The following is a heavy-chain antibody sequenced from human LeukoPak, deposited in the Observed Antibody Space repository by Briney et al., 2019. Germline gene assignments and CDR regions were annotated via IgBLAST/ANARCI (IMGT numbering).Heavy chain of an antibody. Sequence: GGSLRLSCAASGFTFSSYAMSWVRQAPGKGLEWVSPFVGGGGSTYYADSVKGRFTISRDNSKNTLYLQMNSLRAEDTAVYYCAKDLGRYIAVAGYAFDYWGQGTLVTVSS. J-gene: IGHJ4*02. CDR3: AKDLGRYIAVAGYAFDY. CDR2: FVGGGGST. CDR1: GFTFSSYA. V-gene: IGHV3-23*01. D-gene: IGHD6-19*01.